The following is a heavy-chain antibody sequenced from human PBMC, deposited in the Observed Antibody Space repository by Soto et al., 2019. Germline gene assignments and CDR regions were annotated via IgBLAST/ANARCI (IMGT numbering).Heavy chain of an antibody. D-gene: IGHD6-13*01. Sequence: EVQLLESGGGLVQPGGSLRLSCAASGFTFSSYAMSWVRQAPGKGLEWVSAISGSGGSTYYADSVKGRFTISRDNSKNPLYLQMNSLRAEDTAVYYCAKDLGGGAAAGTPNWFDPWGQGTLVTVSS. J-gene: IGHJ5*02. CDR2: ISGSGGST. CDR1: GFTFSSYA. CDR3: AKDLGGGAAAGTPNWFDP. V-gene: IGHV3-23*01.